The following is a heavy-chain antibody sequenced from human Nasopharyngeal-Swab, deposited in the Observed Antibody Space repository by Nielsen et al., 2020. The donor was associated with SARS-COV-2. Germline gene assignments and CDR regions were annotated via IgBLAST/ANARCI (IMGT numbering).Heavy chain of an antibody. CDR1: GFTFSNYA. D-gene: IGHD5-18*01. J-gene: IGHJ4*02. Sequence: GESLKISCAASGFTFSNYAISWVRQAPGQGLEWVSTVDYDGVRTHYADSVEGRFIISRDNSRNTAYLQIKSLRVEDAAVYYCATWMTAHFDYWGRGTLVT. CDR3: ATWMTAHFDY. CDR2: VDYDGVRT. V-gene: IGHV3-23*01.